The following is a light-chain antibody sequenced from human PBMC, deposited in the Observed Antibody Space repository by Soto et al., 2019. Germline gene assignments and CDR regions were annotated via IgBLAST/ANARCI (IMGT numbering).Light chain of an antibody. J-gene: IGKJ5*01. CDR1: QSVGSY. V-gene: IGKV3-11*01. Sequence: EIVLTQSPATLSLSPGERATLSCRASQSVGSYLAWYQQKPGQAPRLLIYDASNRATGIPARFSGSGSGTDFTLTISSLDPEDFAVYYCQQRSNWQITFGQGTRLEIK. CDR3: QQRSNWQIT. CDR2: DAS.